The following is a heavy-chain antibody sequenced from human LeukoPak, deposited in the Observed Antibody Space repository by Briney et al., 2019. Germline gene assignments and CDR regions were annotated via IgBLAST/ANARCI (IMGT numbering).Heavy chain of an antibody. CDR3: AKQYCSNSNCYIDY. D-gene: IGHD2-2*02. CDR1: GFSFSDYG. J-gene: IGHJ4*02. CDR2: ISGTGDST. V-gene: IGHV3-23*01. Sequence: GGSLRLSCAASGFSFSDYGMNWVRQAPGKGLELVSVISGTGDSTYYADSVKGRFTISRDNSKNTLYLQMNSLRAEDTAVYYCAKQYCSNSNCYIDYWGQGTLVTVSS.